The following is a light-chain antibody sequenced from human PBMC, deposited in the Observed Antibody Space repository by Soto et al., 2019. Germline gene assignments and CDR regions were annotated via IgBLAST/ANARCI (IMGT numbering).Light chain of an antibody. CDR2: KAS. CDR1: QSISSW. CDR3: QQYKSYPYT. J-gene: IGKJ2*01. V-gene: IGKV1-5*03. Sequence: DIQMTQSPSTLSTSVGDRVTITCRASQSISSWLAWYQQKPGKAPNLLIYKASNLQSGVPSRFSGGGSGTEFTLTISSLQPDDFATYYCQQYKSYPYTFGQGTKVDIK.